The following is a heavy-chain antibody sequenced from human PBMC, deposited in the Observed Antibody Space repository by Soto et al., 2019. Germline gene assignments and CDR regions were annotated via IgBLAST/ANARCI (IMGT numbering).Heavy chain of an antibody. D-gene: IGHD1-1*01. V-gene: IGHV4-34*01. CDR3: ARGSGIVALPGELEDVKYDY. J-gene: IGHJ4*02. CDR1: GQSFSGHS. CDR2: INESGST. Sequence: QVQLQQWGAGLVKPSETLSLSCAVYGQSFSGHSWAWIRQPPGKGLEWIGEINESGSTYYNPSLKNRGNRATETSKYLLSLKLSSVSAADTAAYFCARGSGIVALPGELEDVKYDYWGQGTLVNVSS.